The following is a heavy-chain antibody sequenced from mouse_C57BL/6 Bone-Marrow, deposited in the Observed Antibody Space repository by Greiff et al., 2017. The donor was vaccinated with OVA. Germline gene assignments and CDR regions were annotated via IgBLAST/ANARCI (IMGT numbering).Heavy chain of an antibody. Sequence: EVQLQQPGAELVKPGASVKMSCKASGYTFTDYNMDWVKQSHGKSLEWIGDINPNNGGTIYNQKFKGKATLTVDKSSSTAYMELRSLTSEDTAVYYCARKHYGSSHWYFDVWGTGTTVTVSS. CDR2: INPNNGGT. J-gene: IGHJ1*03. V-gene: IGHV1-18*01. CDR1: GYTFTDYN. CDR3: ARKHYGSSHWYFDV. D-gene: IGHD1-1*01.